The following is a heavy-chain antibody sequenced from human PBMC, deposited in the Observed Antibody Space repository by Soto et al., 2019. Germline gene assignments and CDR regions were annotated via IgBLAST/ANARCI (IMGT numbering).Heavy chain of an antibody. Sequence: PGGSLRLSCAASGFTFSNYGMHWVRQAPGKGLEWGAVIWSEGGNKYYADSVKGRFTISRDNSKNTLYLQMNSLRAEDTAVYYCARVRYSSGRYNHLDYRAQRSPDTGSS. J-gene: IGHJ4*02. D-gene: IGHD6-13*01. CDR2: IWSEGGNK. CDR3: ARVRYSSGRYNHLDY. V-gene: IGHV3-33*01. CDR1: GFTFSNYG.